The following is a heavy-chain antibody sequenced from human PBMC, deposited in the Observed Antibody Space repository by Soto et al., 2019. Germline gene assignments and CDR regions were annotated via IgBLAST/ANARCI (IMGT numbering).Heavy chain of an antibody. D-gene: IGHD5-12*01. CDR2: IISIVGTA. CDR1: GGTFSSYA. V-gene: IGHV1-69*12. CDR3: ARGDGYINFDY. J-gene: IGHJ4*02. Sequence: QVQLVQSGAEVKKPGYSVKLSCKASGGTFSSYAISWVRQAPGQGLEWMGGIISIVGTANYAQKFQGRVTITADESTSTASMELSSLRSEDTAVYSCARGDGYINFDYWGQGTLVTVSS.